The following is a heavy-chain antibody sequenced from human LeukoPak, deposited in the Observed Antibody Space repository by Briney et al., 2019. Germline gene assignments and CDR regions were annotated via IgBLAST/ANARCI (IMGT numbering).Heavy chain of an antibody. Sequence: PSETLSLTCAVYGDSLSRYYWTWIRQPPGKGLEWLGEINPSGSPNYNPSLKSRATISVDTSKNQFSLRLTSVTAADTALYYCASVRYDAFEYYYYFDVWGKGTMVTVSS. V-gene: IGHV4-34*01. J-gene: IGHJ6*03. CDR3: ASVRYDAFEYYYYFDV. CDR1: GDSLSRYY. D-gene: IGHD2/OR15-2a*01. CDR2: INPSGSP.